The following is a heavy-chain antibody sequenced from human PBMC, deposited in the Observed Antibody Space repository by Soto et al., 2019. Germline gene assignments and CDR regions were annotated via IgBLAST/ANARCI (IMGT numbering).Heavy chain of an antibody. Sequence: EVQVVESGGGLVQPGWSLRLSCEASGFTFSAYAMHWVRQAPGRGLEYVSAITSVGISTYYANSLKGRFTISRDNSKNTLYLQIGRLQPEDMAVSYCARDVGGPFPSIMEVWGQGPRVTVSS. J-gene: IGHJ6*01. CDR1: GFTFSAYA. CDR3: ARDVGGPFPSIMEV. CDR2: ITSVGIST. V-gene: IGHV3-64*01. D-gene: IGHD2-15*01.